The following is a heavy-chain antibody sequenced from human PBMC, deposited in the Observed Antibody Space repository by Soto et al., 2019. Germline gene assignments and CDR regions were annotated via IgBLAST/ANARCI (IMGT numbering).Heavy chain of an antibody. CDR2: INPSGGYT. CDR3: ARGGGIVVATAPYDH. J-gene: IGHJ4*01. Sequence: ASVKVSCKASGYTFTSYYMNWVRQAPGQGLEWLGIINPSGGYTTYAQRXXXXVTXTXDTSTSTVHMELGSLTSEDTAVYYCARGGGIVVATAPYDHWG. D-gene: IGHD2-21*02. V-gene: IGHV1-46*03. CDR1: GYTFTSYY.